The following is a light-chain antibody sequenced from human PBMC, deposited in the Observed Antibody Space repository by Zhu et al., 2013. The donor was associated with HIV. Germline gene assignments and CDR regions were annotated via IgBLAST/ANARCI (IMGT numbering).Light chain of an antibody. CDR2: GAS. CDR1: QNVRSNI. CDR3: QQCNNWPLT. J-gene: IGKJ4*01. Sequence: IVLTQSPGTLSLSPGERATLSCRASQNVRSNILAWYQQKPGQAPRLLISGASTRATGIPARFSGSGSGTEFTLTISSLQSEDFAVYYCQQCNNWPLTFGGGTKVEIK. V-gene: IGKV3-15*01.